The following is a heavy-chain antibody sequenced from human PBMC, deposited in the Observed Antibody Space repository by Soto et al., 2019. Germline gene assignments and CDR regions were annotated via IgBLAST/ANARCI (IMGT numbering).Heavy chain of an antibody. D-gene: IGHD2-2*03. Sequence: QVQLVQSGAEVKKPGASVKVSCKASGYTFTSYGISWVRQAPGQGLEWMGWISAYNGNTNYARKVQGRVTITTNASVSTAYMGLRSLRSYDRAVYYCARTWIRGITAYWRQGPVVTVSS. J-gene: IGHJ4*02. CDR3: ARTWIRGITAY. V-gene: IGHV1-18*01. CDR1: GYTFTSYG. CDR2: ISAYNGNT.